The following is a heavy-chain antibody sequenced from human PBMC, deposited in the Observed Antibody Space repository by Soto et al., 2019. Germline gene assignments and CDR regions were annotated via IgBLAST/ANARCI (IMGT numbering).Heavy chain of an antibody. Sequence: QVQLVESGGGVVQPGRSLRLSCAASGFTFSRYDMHWVRQAPGKGLEWVAVIWYDGSNKYYADSVKGRFTISRDNSKNTLDVQMNSLRVEDTAVYYCARGGRGWYTDFQHWGQGALVTVSS. V-gene: IGHV3-33*01. J-gene: IGHJ1*01. CDR1: GFTFSRYD. CDR3: ARGGRGWYTDFQH. D-gene: IGHD6-19*01. CDR2: IWYDGSNK.